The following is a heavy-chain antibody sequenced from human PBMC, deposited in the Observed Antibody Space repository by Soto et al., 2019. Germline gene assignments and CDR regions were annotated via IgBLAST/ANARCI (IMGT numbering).Heavy chain of an antibody. CDR1: GGTFSSYD. Sequence: QVQLVQSGAEVKKPGSSVKVSCKASGGTFSSYDISWVRQAPGQGLEWMGGIIPIFGTANYAQEFQGRVTITADEFTSTAYLELSSLRSEDTAVYYCARSAHIVVVNATPLDWYFDLWFRGTLVTVSS. D-gene: IGHD2-21*01. V-gene: IGHV1-69*12. J-gene: IGHJ2*01. CDR3: ARSAHIVVVNATPLDWYFDL. CDR2: IIPIFGTA.